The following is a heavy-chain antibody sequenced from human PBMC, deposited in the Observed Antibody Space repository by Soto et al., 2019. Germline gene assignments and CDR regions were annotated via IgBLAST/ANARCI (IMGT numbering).Heavy chain of an antibody. V-gene: IGHV1-46*01. CDR2: INPSGGST. CDR1: GYTFTSYY. Sequence: ASVKVSCKASGYTFTSYYMHWVRQAPGQGLEWMGIINPSGGSTSYAQKFQGRVTMTRDTSTSTVYMELNSLRAEDTAVYYCAKQESDWNDHFDYWGQGTLVTVSS. D-gene: IGHD1-1*01. CDR3: AKQESDWNDHFDY. J-gene: IGHJ4*02.